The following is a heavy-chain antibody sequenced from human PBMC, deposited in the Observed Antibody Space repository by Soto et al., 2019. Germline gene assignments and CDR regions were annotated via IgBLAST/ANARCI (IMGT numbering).Heavy chain of an antibody. J-gene: IGHJ3*02. D-gene: IGHD2-8*01. CDR2: IKGDGSKT. CDR1: GFTFTTDW. CDR3: TRDVSPVSSDLYFDAFDI. V-gene: IGHV3-7*05. Sequence: QLVESGGGLVKPGGSRRLSWEASGFTFTTDWRTWVRQDPGKGLEWVANIKGDGSKTSYLDSVRGRFTVSRDNAKGSLYLQMNSLRAEDTALYYCTRDVSPVSSDLYFDAFDIWGQGTMVTVSS.